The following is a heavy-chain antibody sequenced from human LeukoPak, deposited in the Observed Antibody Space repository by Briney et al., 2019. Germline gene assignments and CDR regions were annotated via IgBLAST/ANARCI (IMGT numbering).Heavy chain of an antibody. J-gene: IGHJ4*02. CDR2: ISSLSGTI. V-gene: IGHV3-48*01. CDR1: GFTFSSYS. D-gene: IGHD3-9*01. CDR3: ARVGVYYDILTGYSPSAGSANFDY. Sequence: SGGSLRLSCAASGFTFSSYSMNWVRQAPGEGLEWVSYISSLSGTIYYADSVKGRFTISRDNAKNSLYLQMNSLRAEDTAVYYCARVGVYYDILTGYSPSAGSANFDYWGQGTRVTVSS.